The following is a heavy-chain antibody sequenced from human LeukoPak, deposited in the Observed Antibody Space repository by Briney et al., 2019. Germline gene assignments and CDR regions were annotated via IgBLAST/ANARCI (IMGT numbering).Heavy chain of an antibody. CDR1: GFTFSSYW. Sequence: PGGSLRLSCAASGFTFSSYWMSWVRQAPGKGLEWVANIKQDGSEKYYVDSVKGRFTISRDNAKNSLYLQMNSLRAEDTAVYYCARTVLLWFGELIPEYFDYWGQGTLVTVSS. J-gene: IGHJ4*02. V-gene: IGHV3-7*01. D-gene: IGHD3-10*01. CDR2: IKQDGSEK. CDR3: ARTVLLWFGELIPEYFDY.